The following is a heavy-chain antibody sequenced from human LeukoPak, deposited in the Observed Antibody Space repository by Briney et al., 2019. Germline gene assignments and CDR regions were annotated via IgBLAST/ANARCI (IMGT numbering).Heavy chain of an antibody. D-gene: IGHD3-22*01. J-gene: IGHJ4*02. V-gene: IGHV4-39*01. CDR1: GGSISSSSYY. Sequence: SETLSLTCPVSGGSISSSSYYWGWIRQPPGKGLEWIGSIYYSGSTYYNPSLKSRVTISVDTSKNQFSLKLSSVTAADTAVYYCARHPVGYYYDSSGPDYWGQGTLVTVSS. CDR3: ARHPVGYYYDSSGPDY. CDR2: IYYSGST.